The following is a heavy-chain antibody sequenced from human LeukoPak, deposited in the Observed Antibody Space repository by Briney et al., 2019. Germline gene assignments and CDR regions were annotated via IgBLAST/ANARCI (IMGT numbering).Heavy chain of an antibody. D-gene: IGHD3-10*01. J-gene: IGHJ4*02. CDR2: IKQDGSEK. CDR3: ARDYYGSGSQNYFDY. V-gene: IGHV3-7*03. CDR1: GFTFSSYW. Sequence: GGSLRLSCAASGFTFSSYWMSWVRQAPGKGLEWVANIKQDGSEKYYVDSVKGRFTISRDNAKNSLYLQMNSLRSEDTAVYYCARDYYGSGSQNYFDYWGQGTLVTVSS.